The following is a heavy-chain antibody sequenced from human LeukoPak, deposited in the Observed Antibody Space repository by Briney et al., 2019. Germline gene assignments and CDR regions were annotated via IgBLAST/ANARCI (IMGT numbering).Heavy chain of an antibody. D-gene: IGHD2-15*01. CDR1: GFTFSTFS. CDR2: INSNSYI. J-gene: IGHJ4*02. Sequence: AGGSLRLSCAASGFTFSTFSMNWVRQAPGEGLEWVASINSNSYIYYADSVKGRFTISRDNAKNSLYLQMNSLGAEDTAVYYCAREGGFCFGETCRYFDYWGQGTLVTVSS. CDR3: AREGGFCFGETCRYFDY. V-gene: IGHV3-21*01.